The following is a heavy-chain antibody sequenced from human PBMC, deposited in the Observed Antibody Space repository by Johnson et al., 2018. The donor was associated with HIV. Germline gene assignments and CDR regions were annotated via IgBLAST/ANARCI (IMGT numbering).Heavy chain of an antibody. V-gene: IGHV3-11*04. CDR3: ATVWRGEGRHSFDV. D-gene: IGHD1-1*01. CDR2: ISSSGGTI. CDR1: GFTFSDSY. Sequence: QVQLVESGGGLVKPGGSLRLSCAASGFTFSDSYMTWIRQAPGKGLEWVSYISSSGGTIYYADSVRGRFTISRNNANNSLYLQMNSLRAEDTAVYFCATVWRGEGRHSFDVWGQGTMVAVSS. J-gene: IGHJ3*01.